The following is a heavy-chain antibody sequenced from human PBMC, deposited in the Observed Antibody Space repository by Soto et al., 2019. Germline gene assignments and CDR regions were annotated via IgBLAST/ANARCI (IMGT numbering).Heavy chain of an antibody. D-gene: IGHD3-16*02. J-gene: IGHJ4*02. V-gene: IGHV3-23*01. CDR1: GFTFSSYA. CDR2: ISGSGGST. Sequence: EVQLLESGGGLVQPGGSLRLSCAASGFTFSSYAMSWVRQAPGKGLEWVSAISGSGGSTYYADSVKGRFTISRDNSENTLYLQMNSLRAEDTAVYYCAKVMITFGGVIANPFDYWGQGTLVTVSS. CDR3: AKVMITFGGVIANPFDY.